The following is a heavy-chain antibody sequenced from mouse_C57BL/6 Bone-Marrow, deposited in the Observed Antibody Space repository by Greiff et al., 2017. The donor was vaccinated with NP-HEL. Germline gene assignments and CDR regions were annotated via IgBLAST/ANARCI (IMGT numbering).Heavy chain of an antibody. Sequence: QVQLKQSGSELRSPGSSVKLSCKDFDSEVFPIAYMSWVRQKPGHGFEWIGGILPSIGSTIYGEKFEDKATLDADTLSNTASLELNSLTSEDSAIYYCARGVYYGSSLGYFDVCGTGTTVTVSS. V-gene: IGHV15-2*01. J-gene: IGHJ1*03. CDR2: ILPSIGST. CDR3: ARGVYYGSSLGYFDV. CDR1: DSEVFPIAY. D-gene: IGHD1-1*01.